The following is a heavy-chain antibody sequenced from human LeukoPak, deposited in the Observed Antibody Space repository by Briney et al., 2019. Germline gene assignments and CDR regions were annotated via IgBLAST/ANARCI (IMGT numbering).Heavy chain of an antibody. J-gene: IGHJ3*02. D-gene: IGHD5-12*01. V-gene: IGHV3-9*01. Sequence: GGSLRLSCAASGFTFDDCAMHWVRQAPGKGLEWVSGISWNSGSIGYADSVKGRFTISRDNAKNSLYLQMNSLRAEDTAVYYCARDLFPGGYPGAFDIWGQGTMVTVSS. CDR2: ISWNSGSI. CDR3: ARDLFPGGYPGAFDI. CDR1: GFTFDDCA.